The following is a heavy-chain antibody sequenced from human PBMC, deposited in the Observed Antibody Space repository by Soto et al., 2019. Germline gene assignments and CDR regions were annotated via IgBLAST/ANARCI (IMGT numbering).Heavy chain of an antibody. CDR3: ARVVRSNDFWLPRAWFDP. CDR1: GGTFSSYT. V-gene: IGHV1-69*02. D-gene: IGHD3-3*01. J-gene: IGHJ5*02. Sequence: KVSCKASGGTFSSYTISWVRQAPGQGLEWMGRIIPILDIANYAQKFQGRVTITADKSTSTAYMELSSLRSEDTAVYYCARVVRSNDFWLPRAWFDPWGQGTLVTVSS. CDR2: IIPILDIA.